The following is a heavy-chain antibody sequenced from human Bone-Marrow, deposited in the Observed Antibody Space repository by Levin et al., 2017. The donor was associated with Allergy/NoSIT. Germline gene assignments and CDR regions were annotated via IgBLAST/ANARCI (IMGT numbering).Heavy chain of an antibody. Sequence: VASVKVSCKASGYTFTNYDFSWVRKAPGQGLEWMGYISVDNGNTKYAQKFQGRVTITTDTSTTTAYMELRSLRSDDTAVYYCTRDSRPLGLAYLDDWGQGTRVTVSS. CDR3: TRDSRPLGLAYLDD. J-gene: IGHJ1*01. D-gene: IGHD6-19*01. CDR1: GYTFTNYD. CDR2: ISVDNGNT. V-gene: IGHV1-18*01.